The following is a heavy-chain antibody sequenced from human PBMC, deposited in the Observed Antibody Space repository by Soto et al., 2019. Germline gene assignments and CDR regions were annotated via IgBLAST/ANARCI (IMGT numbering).Heavy chain of an antibody. CDR1: GDSVTSVSDY. CDR2: IYYSGSA. V-gene: IGHV4-61*01. CDR3: ARGVGFGYYYYHMDL. J-gene: IGHJ6*02. D-gene: IGHD3-10*01. Sequence: SLTCTVSGDSVTSVSDYWSWIRQPPGKGLEWIGYIYYSGSADYNPSLGSRVTISIDTSKNQFSLKLTSATAADTAVYYCARGVGFGYYYYHMDLWGQGTTVTVSS.